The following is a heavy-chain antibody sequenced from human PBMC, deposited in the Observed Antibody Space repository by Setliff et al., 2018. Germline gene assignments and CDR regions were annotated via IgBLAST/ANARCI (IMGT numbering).Heavy chain of an antibody. CDR2: IDHSGNT. V-gene: IGHV4-34*01. CDR1: DGSFSGYY. D-gene: IGHD1-1*01. Sequence: SETLSLTCAVYDGSFSGYYWSWIRQPPGKGLEWIGEIDHSGNTNYNPSLKSRVTIFVDTSKNQFSLRLTSVTAADTAIYYCASRTTGPGGWFDYWGQGALVTVSS. J-gene: IGHJ5*01. CDR3: ASRTTGPGGWFDY.